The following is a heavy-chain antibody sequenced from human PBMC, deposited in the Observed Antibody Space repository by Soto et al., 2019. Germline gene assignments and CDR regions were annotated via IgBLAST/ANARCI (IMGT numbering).Heavy chain of an antibody. CDR1: GGTFSSYA. Sequence: GASVKVSCKASGGTFSSYAISWVRQAPGQGLEWMGGIIPIFGTANYAQKFQGRVTITADESTSTAYTELSSLRSEDTAVYYCARHPRLGGDFWSGYYPNSYYYYGMDVWGQGTTVTVSS. D-gene: IGHD3-3*01. CDR2: IIPIFGTA. V-gene: IGHV1-69*13. J-gene: IGHJ6*02. CDR3: ARHPRLGGDFWSGYYPNSYYYYGMDV.